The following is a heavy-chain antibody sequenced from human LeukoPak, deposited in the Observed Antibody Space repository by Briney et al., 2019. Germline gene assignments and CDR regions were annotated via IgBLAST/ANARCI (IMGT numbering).Heavy chain of an antibody. CDR2: ISSSSSYI. CDR1: GFTFSSYS. Sequence: GGSLRLSCAASGFTFSSYSMNWVRQAPGKGLEWVSSISSSSSYIYYADSVKGRLTISRDNAKNSLYLQMNSLRAEDTAVYYCARDTPSPYYDFWSGYFDYWGQGTLVTVSS. V-gene: IGHV3-21*01. CDR3: ARDTPSPYYDFWSGYFDY. D-gene: IGHD3-3*01. J-gene: IGHJ4*02.